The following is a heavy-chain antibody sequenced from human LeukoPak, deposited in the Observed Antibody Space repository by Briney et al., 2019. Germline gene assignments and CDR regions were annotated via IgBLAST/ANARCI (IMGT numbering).Heavy chain of an antibody. CDR1: GFSLSTGGMC. V-gene: IGHV2-70*11. Sequence: SGPTLVNPTQTLTLTCTFSGFSLSTGGMCVSWIRQPPGKALEWLARIDWDDDKYYSTSLKTRLTISKDTSKNQVVLTMTNMDPVDTATYYCARTPSGYSSSWYYFDYWGQGTLVTVSS. D-gene: IGHD6-13*01. CDR3: ARTPSGYSSSWYYFDY. J-gene: IGHJ4*02. CDR2: IDWDDDK.